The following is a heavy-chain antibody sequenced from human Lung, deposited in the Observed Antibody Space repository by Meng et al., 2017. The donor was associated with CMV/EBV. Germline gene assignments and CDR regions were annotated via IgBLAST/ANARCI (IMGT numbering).Heavy chain of an antibody. Sequence: PCQASGYSFSGFYLNGARKAPGHCLGWLGRVNPISDDTHLAQKFEGQITVTRGATINTGFMELTRLRPDDTAVYYCAKSSDNGWSSWGPGTLVTVSS. CDR1: GYSFSGFY. V-gene: IGHV1-2*06. J-gene: IGHJ4*01. CDR3: AKSSDNGWSS. CDR2: VNPISDDT. D-gene: IGHD6-19*01.